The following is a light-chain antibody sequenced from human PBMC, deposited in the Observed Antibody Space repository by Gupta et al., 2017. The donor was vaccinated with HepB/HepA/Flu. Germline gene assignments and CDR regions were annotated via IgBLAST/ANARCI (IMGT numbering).Light chain of an antibody. V-gene: IGKV1-33*01. J-gene: IGKJ2*01. Sequence: LNMSHSPSSLSASVGDRVTITCQASQDISNYLNWYQQKPGKAPKLLIYDASNLETGVPSRFSGSGSGTDFTFTISSLQPEDIATYYCQQYDNLPYAFGQGTKLEIK. CDR3: QQYDNLPYA. CDR1: QDISNY. CDR2: DAS.